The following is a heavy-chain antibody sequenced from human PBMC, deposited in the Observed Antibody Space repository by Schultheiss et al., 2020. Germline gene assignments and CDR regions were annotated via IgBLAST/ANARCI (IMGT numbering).Heavy chain of an antibody. D-gene: IGHD6-13*01. CDR1: GFTFSSYA. Sequence: GGSLRLSCAASGFTFSSYAMSWVRQAPGKGLEWVANIKQDGSEKYYVDSVKGRFTISRDNAKNSLYLQMNSLRAEDTAVYYCARAQYSSSWYLWGPEANWFDPWGQGTLVTVSS. J-gene: IGHJ5*02. V-gene: IGHV3-7*04. CDR2: IKQDGSEK. CDR3: ARAQYSSSWYLWGPEANWFDP.